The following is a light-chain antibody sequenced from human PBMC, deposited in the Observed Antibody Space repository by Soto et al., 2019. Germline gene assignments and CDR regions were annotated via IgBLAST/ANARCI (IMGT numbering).Light chain of an antibody. Sequence: QSVLTQPPSASGTPGQRVTISCSGSSSNIGRNTVNWYQQLPGTAPKVLIYSNNQRPSGVPDRLSGSKSGTSASLAISGLQSEDEADYYCAAWDDSLNAVVFGGGTKVNVL. CDR3: AAWDDSLNAVV. J-gene: IGLJ2*01. CDR1: SSNIGRNT. CDR2: SNN. V-gene: IGLV1-44*01.